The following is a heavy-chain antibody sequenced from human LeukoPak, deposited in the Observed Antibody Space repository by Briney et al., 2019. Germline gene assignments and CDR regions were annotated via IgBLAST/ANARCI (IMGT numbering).Heavy chain of an antibody. D-gene: IGHD2-15*01. CDR1: GGSISSSSYY. V-gene: IGHV4-39*07. CDR3: ASKGYCSGGSCYRNWFDP. Sequence: PSETLSLTCTVSGGSISSSSYYWGWIRQPPGKGLEWIGSIYNSGNTYYNPSLKSRVTISVDTSKNQFSLKLSSVTAADTAVYYCASKGYCSGGSCYRNWFDPWGQGTLVTVSP. J-gene: IGHJ5*02. CDR2: IYNSGNT.